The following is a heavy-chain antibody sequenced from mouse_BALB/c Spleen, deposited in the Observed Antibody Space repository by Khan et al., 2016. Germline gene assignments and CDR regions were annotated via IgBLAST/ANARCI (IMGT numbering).Heavy chain of an antibody. CDR2: ILPGSGYS. J-gene: IGHJ4*01. CDR1: GYTFSNYW. CDR3: ASAWYSMDY. V-gene: IGHV1-9*01. Sequence: QVQLQQSGAELMKPGASVKISCKATGYTFSNYWIEWVKQRPGHGLEWIGDILPGSGYSNSNENFKGKATFTADASSNTAYMQLISLTSEDSAVYCCASAWYSMDYWGQGTSVTVSS.